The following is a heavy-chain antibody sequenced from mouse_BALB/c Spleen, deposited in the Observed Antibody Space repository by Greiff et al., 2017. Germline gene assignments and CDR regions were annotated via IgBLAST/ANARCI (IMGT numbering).Heavy chain of an antibody. D-gene: IGHD1-1*01. J-gene: IGHJ4*01. CDR2: ISYDGSN. Sequence: VQLQQSGPGLVKPSQSLSLTCSVTGYSITGGYYWNWIRQFPGNKLEWMGYISYDGSNNYNPSLKNRISITRDTSKNQFFLKLNSVTTEDTATYYCARDLDYGGGFAYYYAMDYWGQGTSVTVSS. CDR3: ARDLDYGGGFAYYYAMDY. CDR1: GYSITGGYY. V-gene: IGHV3-6*02.